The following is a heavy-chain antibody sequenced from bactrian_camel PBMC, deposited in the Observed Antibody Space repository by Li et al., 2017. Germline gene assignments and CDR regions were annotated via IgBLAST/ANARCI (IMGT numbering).Heavy chain of an antibody. Sequence: QLVESGGGLVQPGGSLRLSCAASGFAFSRHWMNWVRQVPGKGLEWVSVINRGGTTYYADSMQGRFTISRDNAKNKLYLPLNSLKSDDTAMYYCAGDLGWTSGEYRYWGQGTQVTVS. V-gene: IGHV3S25*01. CDR2: INRGGTT. CDR1: GFAFSRHW. J-gene: IGHJ4*01. CDR3: AGDLGWTSGEYRY. D-gene: IGHD1*01.